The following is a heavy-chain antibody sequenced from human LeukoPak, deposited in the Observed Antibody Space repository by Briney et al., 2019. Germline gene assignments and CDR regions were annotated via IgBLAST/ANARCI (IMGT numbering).Heavy chain of an antibody. V-gene: IGHV1-18*01. CDR1: GYTFTSYG. CDR3: ARDVITIFGFPARAKQGMDV. D-gene: IGHD3-3*01. J-gene: IGHJ6*02. Sequence: ASVKVSCKASGYTFTSYGISWVRQAPGQGLERMGWISAYNGNTNYAQKLQGRVTMTTDTSTSTAYMELRSLRSDDTAVYYCARDVITIFGFPARAKQGMDVWGQGTTVTVSS. CDR2: ISAYNGNT.